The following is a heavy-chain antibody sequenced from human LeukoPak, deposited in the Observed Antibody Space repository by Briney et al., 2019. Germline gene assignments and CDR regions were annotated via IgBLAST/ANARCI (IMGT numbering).Heavy chain of an antibody. CDR1: GYTFTSYA. CDR2: INPNSGGT. V-gene: IGHV1-2*02. D-gene: IGHD3-10*01. Sequence: GASVKVSCKASGYTFTSYAMNWVRQAPGQGLEWLGWINPNSGGTIYAQKFQGRVTMTRDTSISTAYMDLRSLKSDDTAIYYCARRSSTHAFDIWGQGTMLTVSP. J-gene: IGHJ3*02. CDR3: ARRSSTHAFDI.